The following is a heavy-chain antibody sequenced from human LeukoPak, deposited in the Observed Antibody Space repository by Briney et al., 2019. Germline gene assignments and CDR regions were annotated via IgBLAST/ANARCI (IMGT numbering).Heavy chain of an antibody. CDR2: IYYSGTT. J-gene: IGHJ4*02. CDR1: GGSISSYY. CDR3: ARVAVAGHAADY. V-gene: IGHV4-59*12. Sequence: SETLSLTCTVSGGSISSYYWNWIRQPPGKGLEWIGYIYYSGTTNYNPSLKSRVTMSVDTSKNQFSLKLSSVTAADTAVYYCARVAVAGHAADYWGQGTLVTVSS. D-gene: IGHD6-19*01.